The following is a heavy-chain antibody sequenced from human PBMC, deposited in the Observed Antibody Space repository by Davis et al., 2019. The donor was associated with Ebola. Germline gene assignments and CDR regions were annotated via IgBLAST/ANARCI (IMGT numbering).Heavy chain of an antibody. CDR2: ISYDGSDE. Sequence: GESLKISCAASGFTLSNYAMHWVRQAPGKGLEWVAVISYDGSDEYYADSVKGRFIISRDNSKNTLFLQMNSRRTEDTAVYYWARTYYFDDSGYRNAFDIWGQGTMVTISS. D-gene: IGHD3-22*01. CDR3: ARTYYFDDSGYRNAFDI. V-gene: IGHV3-30-3*01. CDR1: GFTLSNYA. J-gene: IGHJ3*02.